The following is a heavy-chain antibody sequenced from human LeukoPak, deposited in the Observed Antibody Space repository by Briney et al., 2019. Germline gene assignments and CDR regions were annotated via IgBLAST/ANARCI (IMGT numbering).Heavy chain of an antibody. CDR1: GFTFSSYG. V-gene: IGHV3-30*18. Sequence: GGSLRLSCAASGFTFSSYGMHWVRQAPGKGLEWVAVISYDGSNKYYADSVKGRFTISRDNSKNTLYLQMSSLRAEDTAVYYCAKDPFIAAAGTGRRGGYYFDYWGQGTLVTVSS. CDR3: AKDPFIAAAGTGRRGGYYFDY. CDR2: ISYDGSNK. J-gene: IGHJ4*02. D-gene: IGHD6-13*01.